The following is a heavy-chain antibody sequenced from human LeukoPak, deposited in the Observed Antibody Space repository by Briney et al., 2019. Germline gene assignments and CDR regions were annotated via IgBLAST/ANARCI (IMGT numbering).Heavy chain of an antibody. CDR3: ARGGGAIAT. V-gene: IGHV6-1*01. Sequence: SQTLSLTCAISGDSVSSNSAGWSWIRQSPSRGLEWLGRTYYRSKWYNDYAVSVKSRTTINPDTSKNQLSLQLNSVTPEDTAVYYCARGGGAIATWGQGTLVAVSS. D-gene: IGHD3-16*01. CDR1: GDSVSSNSAG. CDR2: TYYRSKWYN. J-gene: IGHJ5*02.